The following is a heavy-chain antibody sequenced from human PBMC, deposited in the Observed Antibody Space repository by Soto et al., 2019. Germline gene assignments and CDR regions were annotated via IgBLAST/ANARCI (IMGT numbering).Heavy chain of an antibody. D-gene: IGHD1-1*01. CDR2: LFHSGST. V-gene: IGHV4-4*02. J-gene: IGHJ5*02. CDR1: RDSISSSHW. Sequence: QVQLQESGPGLVKPSVTLSRTCAVSRDSISSSHWWTWARQPPGKGLKWIGELFHSGSTNYNPSLKSRVPISVDKSKNQFSLRLNSVTAADTAVYYCAPTTLRGFDPWSQGSLVTVSS. CDR3: APTTLRGFDP.